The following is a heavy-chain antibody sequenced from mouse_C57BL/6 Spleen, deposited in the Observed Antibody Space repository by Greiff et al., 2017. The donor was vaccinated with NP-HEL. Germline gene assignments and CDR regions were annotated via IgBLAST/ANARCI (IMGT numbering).Heavy chain of an antibody. Sequence: EVQLVESEGGLVQPGSSMKLSCTASGFTFSDYYMAWVRQVPEKGLEWVANINYDGSSTYYLDSLKSRFIISRDNAKNILYLQMSSLKSEDTATYYCAREVGIYYGYENWYFDVWGTGTTVTVSS. V-gene: IGHV5-16*01. CDR3: AREVGIYYGYENWYFDV. J-gene: IGHJ1*03. CDR1: GFTFSDYY. CDR2: INYDGSST. D-gene: IGHD2-2*01.